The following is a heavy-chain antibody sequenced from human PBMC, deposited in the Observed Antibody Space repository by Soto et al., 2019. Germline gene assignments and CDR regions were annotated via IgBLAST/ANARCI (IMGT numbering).Heavy chain of an antibody. D-gene: IGHD5-18*01. V-gene: IGHV1-8*01. Sequence: GASVKVSCKASGYTFTSYDINWVRQATGQGLEWMGWMNPNSGNTGYAQKFQGRVTMTRNTSISTAYMELSSLRSEDTAVYYCARVGYSYGYAYYYYYGMDVWGQGTTVTVSS. CDR3: ARVGYSYGYAYYYYYGMDV. CDR2: MNPNSGNT. CDR1: GYTFTSYD. J-gene: IGHJ6*02.